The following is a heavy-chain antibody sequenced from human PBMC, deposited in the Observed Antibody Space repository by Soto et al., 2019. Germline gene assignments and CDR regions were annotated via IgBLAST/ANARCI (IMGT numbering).Heavy chain of an antibody. Sequence: EVQLVESGGGLVQPGGSLRLSCAASGFTFSSYEMNWVRQAPGKGLEWVSYISSSGSTLYYADSVKGRFTISRANAKNSPYLQMNSLRAEDTAVYYCARVGYTAMGQFAPWGQGTLVTVSS. CDR3: ARVGYTAMGQFAP. V-gene: IGHV3-48*03. CDR2: ISSSGSTL. CDR1: GFTFSSYE. D-gene: IGHD5-18*01. J-gene: IGHJ5*02.